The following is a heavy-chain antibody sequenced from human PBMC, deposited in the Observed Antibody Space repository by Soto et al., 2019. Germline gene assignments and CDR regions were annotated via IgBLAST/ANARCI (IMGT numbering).Heavy chain of an antibody. J-gene: IGHJ2*01. D-gene: IGHD6-13*01. V-gene: IGHV3-23*03. CDR2: IFIGGTT. CDR1: GFTFSSYA. CDR3: AKTYTSSWYNWYFDL. Sequence: PGGSLRLSCAASGFTFSSYAMHWVRQAPGKALEWVSVIFIGGTTQYAVSVKGRFTISRDYSKNTVYLEMNSLRAEDTAVYYCAKTYTSSWYNWYFDLWGRGTLVTASS.